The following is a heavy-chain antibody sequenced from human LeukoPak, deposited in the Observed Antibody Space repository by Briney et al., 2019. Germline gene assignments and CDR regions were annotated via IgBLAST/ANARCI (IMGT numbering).Heavy chain of an antibody. V-gene: IGHV1-8*01. J-gene: IGHJ4*02. D-gene: IGHD6-13*01. CDR2: MHPNSGNT. CDR3: ARGIAAAGTEEQYYFDY. CDR1: GYTFTSYD. Sequence: ASVKVSCKASGYTFTSYDINWVRQATGQGLEWMGWMHPNSGNTGYAQNFQGRVTMTRNTSISTAYMELSSLRSEDTAVYYCARGIAAAGTEEQYYFDYWGQGTLVTVSS.